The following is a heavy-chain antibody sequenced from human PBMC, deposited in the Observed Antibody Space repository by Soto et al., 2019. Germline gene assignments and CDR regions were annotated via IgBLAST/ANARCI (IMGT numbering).Heavy chain of an antibody. CDR2: VNGYNNKR. D-gene: IGHD3-3*01. Sequence: ASVKVSCKASGYTFNTFGITWVRQAPGQGLEWMGCVNGYNNKRDYSRKLQDRITLTADPSTSTSYMELRSLTSDDTAVYYCARDATIFGVVNNWFDPWGQGTLVTVSS. V-gene: IGHV1-18*01. CDR1: GYTFNTFG. CDR3: ARDATIFGVVNNWFDP. J-gene: IGHJ5*02.